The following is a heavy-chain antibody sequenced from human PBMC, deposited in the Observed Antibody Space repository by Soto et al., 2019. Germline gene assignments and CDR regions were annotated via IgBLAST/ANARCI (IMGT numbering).Heavy chain of an antibody. V-gene: IGHV4-30-4*01. CDR2: IYYSGST. CDR1: GGSISSGDDY. D-gene: IGHD3-16*01. J-gene: IGHJ4*02. CDR3: ARGALRPNQDDY. Sequence: SETLSLTCTVAGGSISSGDDYWSWIRQHPGKGLEWIGYIYYSGSTYYNTSLKSRVTISVDTSKNPFSLKLSSVTAADTAVYYCARGALRPNQDDYWGQGTLVTVSS.